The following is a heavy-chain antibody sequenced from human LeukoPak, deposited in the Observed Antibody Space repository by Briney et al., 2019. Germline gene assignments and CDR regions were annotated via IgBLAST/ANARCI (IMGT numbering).Heavy chain of an antibody. J-gene: IGHJ4*02. CDR2: IYPGDPDT. CDR1: GYSFTSYW. CDR3: ARPLNPDSSSWYYFDY. Sequence: GESLKISCKGSGYSFTSYWIGWVRQMPGKGLEWMGIIYPGDPDTRYSPSFQGQVTISAEKSISTAYLQWSSLKASDTAMYYSARPLNPDSSSWYYFDYWGQGTLVTVSS. D-gene: IGHD6-13*01. V-gene: IGHV5-51*01.